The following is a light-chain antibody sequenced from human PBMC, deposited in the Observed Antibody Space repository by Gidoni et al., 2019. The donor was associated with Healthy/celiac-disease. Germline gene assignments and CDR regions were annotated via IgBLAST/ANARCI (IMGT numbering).Light chain of an antibody. Sequence: DIQMTQSPSSLSASVGDRVTITCRASQSISSYLYWYQQKPGKAPKLLISAASSLQSGVPSRFSGSGSGTDFTLTISSLQPEDFATYYCQQSYSTLALTFGGGTKVEIK. CDR3: QQSYSTLALT. CDR1: QSISSY. V-gene: IGKV1-39*01. J-gene: IGKJ4*01. CDR2: AAS.